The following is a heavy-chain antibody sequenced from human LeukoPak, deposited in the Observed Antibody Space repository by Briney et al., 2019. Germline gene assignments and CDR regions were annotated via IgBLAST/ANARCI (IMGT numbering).Heavy chain of an antibody. CDR1: GLVFSTYT. Sequence: GGFLRLSCAASGLVFSTYTMSWVRQAPGKGLEWVSSTTPSTDSTNYADSVQGRFTISRDNAKKSAYLQMNSLRVEDTAVYFCVGNQDFWSGYHAFEYWGQGILVTVSS. J-gene: IGHJ4*02. CDR3: VGNQDFWSGYHAFEY. D-gene: IGHD3-3*01. V-gene: IGHV3-21*01. CDR2: TTPSTDST.